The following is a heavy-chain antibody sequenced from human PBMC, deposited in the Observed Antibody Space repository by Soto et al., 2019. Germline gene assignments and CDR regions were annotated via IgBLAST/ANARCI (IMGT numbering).Heavy chain of an antibody. J-gene: IGHJ4*02. V-gene: IGHV3-66*01. CDR1: GFTVSNEY. Sequence: PGGSLRLSCAASGFTVSNEYMSWVRQAPGKGLEWVSIIFVGGNTYYADSVKGRFTISRDVSKNTLFLQMSSLRAEDTATYYCARGDYDTRLDSWGLGTLVTVSS. D-gene: IGHD3-22*01. CDR2: IFVGGNT. CDR3: ARGDYDTRLDS.